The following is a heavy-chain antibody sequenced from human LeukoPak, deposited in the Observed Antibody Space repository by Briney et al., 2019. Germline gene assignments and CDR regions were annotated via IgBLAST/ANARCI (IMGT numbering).Heavy chain of an antibody. J-gene: IGHJ4*02. D-gene: IGHD3-3*01. Sequence: PGGSLRLSCTASGFTFGDYAMSWFRQAPGKGLEWVGFIRSKAYGGTTEYAASVKGRFTISRDDSKSIAYLQMNSLKTEDTAVYYCTRPPPLLQWRNLDHLDYWGQGTLVTVSS. V-gene: IGHV3-49*03. CDR1: GFTFGDYA. CDR3: TRPPPLLQWRNLDHLDY. CDR2: IRSKAYGGTT.